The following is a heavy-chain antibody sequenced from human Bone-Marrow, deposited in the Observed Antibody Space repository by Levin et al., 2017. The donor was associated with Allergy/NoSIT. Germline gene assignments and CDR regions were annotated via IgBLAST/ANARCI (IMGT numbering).Heavy chain of an antibody. J-gene: IGHJ4*02. CDR3: AKENSESYSSY. D-gene: IGHD1-26*01. Sequence: GESLKISCAASGITFSSYAMSWVRQAPGKGLEWVSAISDSGGRTYYTDSVKGRFTISRDNSKNTLYLQMNSLRAEDTAVYYCAKENSESYSSYWGQGTLVTVSS. CDR2: ISDSGGRT. V-gene: IGHV3-23*01. CDR1: GITFSSYA.